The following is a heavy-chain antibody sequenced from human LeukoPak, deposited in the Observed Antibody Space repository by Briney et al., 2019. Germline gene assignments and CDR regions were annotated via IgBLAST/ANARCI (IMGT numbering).Heavy chain of an antibody. Sequence: PGRSLRLSCAASGFTFDDYAMHWVRQAPGKGLEWVSGISWNSGSIGYADSVKGRFTISRDNAKNSLYLQMNSLRAEDTALYYCAKDISNGDYNYHYGMDVWGQGTTVTVSS. D-gene: IGHD4-17*01. CDR3: AKDISNGDYNYHYGMDV. CDR1: GFTFDDYA. CDR2: ISWNSGSI. J-gene: IGHJ6*02. V-gene: IGHV3-9*01.